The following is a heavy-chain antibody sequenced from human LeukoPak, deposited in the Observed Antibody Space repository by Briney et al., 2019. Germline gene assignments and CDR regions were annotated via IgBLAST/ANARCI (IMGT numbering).Heavy chain of an antibody. V-gene: IGHV3-15*01. Sequence: GGSLRLSCAASGFTFSNAWMSWVRQAPGKGLEWVGRIKSKTDGGTTDYAAPVKGRFTISRDDSKNTLYLQMNSLKTEDTAVYYCARGHCSSTSCYADYWGQGTLVTVSS. J-gene: IGHJ4*02. D-gene: IGHD2-2*01. CDR2: IKSKTDGGTT. CDR3: ARGHCSSTSCYADY. CDR1: GFTFSNAW.